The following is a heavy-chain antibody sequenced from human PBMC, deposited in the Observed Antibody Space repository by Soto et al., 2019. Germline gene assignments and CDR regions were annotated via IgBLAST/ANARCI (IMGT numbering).Heavy chain of an antibody. V-gene: IGHV3-30-3*01. CDR1: GFTFSSYA. CDR2: ISYDGSNK. Sequence: VGSLRLSCAASGFTFSSYAMHWVRQAPGKGLEWVAVISYDGSNKYYADSVKGRFTISRDNSKNTLYLQMNSLRAEDTAVYYCARDRGPPPYYYYGMDVWGQGTTVTVSS. CDR3: ARDRGPPPYYYYGMDV. J-gene: IGHJ6*02.